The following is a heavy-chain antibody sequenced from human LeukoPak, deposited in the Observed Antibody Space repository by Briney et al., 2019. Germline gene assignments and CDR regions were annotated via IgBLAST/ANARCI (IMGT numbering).Heavy chain of an antibody. CDR1: GFTFSSYS. V-gene: IGHV3-21*04. CDR2: ISSSSSYI. CDR3: AKGVATVTTLYYFDY. Sequence: GGSLRLSCAASGFTFSSYSMNWVRQAPGKGLEWVSSISSSSSYIYYADSVKGRFTISRDNSKNTLYLQMNSLRAEDTAVYYCAKGVATVTTLYYFDYWGQGTLVSVSS. J-gene: IGHJ4*02. D-gene: IGHD4-17*01.